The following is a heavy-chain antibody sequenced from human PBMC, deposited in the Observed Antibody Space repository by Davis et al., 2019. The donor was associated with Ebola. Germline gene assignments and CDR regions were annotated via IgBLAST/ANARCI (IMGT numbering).Heavy chain of an antibody. CDR1: GGSISSYY. D-gene: IGHD3-3*01. CDR2: IYYSGST. CDR3: ARDGEGRYDFWSGYSWGMDV. V-gene: IGHV4-59*01. J-gene: IGHJ6*02. Sequence: MPSETLSLTCTVSGGSISSYYWSWIRQPPGKGLEWIGYIYYSGSTNYNPSLKSRVTISVDTSKNQFSLKLSSVTAADTAVYYCARDGEGRYDFWSGYSWGMDVWGQGTTVTVSS.